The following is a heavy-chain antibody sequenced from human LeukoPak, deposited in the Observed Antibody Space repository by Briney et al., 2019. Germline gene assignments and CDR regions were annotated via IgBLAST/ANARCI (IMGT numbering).Heavy chain of an antibody. Sequence: ASVKVSCKASGYTFTDYYIHWVRQAPGQGLEWMGWFNPNTGGTTTAPKFQDRVSMTRDPSISTAHMELTRLTSDDAAVYYRAKGGRFLEWLPPYYYYYYYMDVWGKGTTVTVSS. CDR1: GYTFTDYY. CDR3: AKGGRFLEWLPPYYYYYYYMDV. V-gene: IGHV1-2*02. D-gene: IGHD3-3*01. J-gene: IGHJ6*03. CDR2: FNPNTGGT.